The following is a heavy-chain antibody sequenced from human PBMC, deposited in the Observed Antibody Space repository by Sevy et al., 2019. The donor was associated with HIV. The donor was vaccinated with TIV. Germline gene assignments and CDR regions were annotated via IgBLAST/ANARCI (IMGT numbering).Heavy chain of an antibody. Sequence: GGSLRLSCSASGFTFSSYWMHWVRQAPGNGLVWVSGVNSDGSSTNYADSVKGRFTISRDSAKNTLYLQMNSLRAEDTAVYFCVAANTWEDYSGQGTMVTVSS. CDR2: VNSDGSST. D-gene: IGHD1-26*01. CDR1: GFTFSSYW. CDR3: VAANTWEDY. V-gene: IGHV3-74*01. J-gene: IGHJ4*02.